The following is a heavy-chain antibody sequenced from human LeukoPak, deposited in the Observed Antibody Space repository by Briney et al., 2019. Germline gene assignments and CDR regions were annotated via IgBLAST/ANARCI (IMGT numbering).Heavy chain of an antibody. CDR1: GGSMSPYY. Sequence: SETLSLTCTVSGGSMSPYYWNWIRQAPGKGLEWIGYVFYSGNTYYNPPLRGRVTISIDTSKSQFSLNLSSVTAADTAVYFCAKGTRFDPWGQGTLVTVSS. V-gene: IGHV4-59*01. CDR3: AKGTRFDP. D-gene: IGHD1-7*01. J-gene: IGHJ5*02. CDR2: VFYSGNT.